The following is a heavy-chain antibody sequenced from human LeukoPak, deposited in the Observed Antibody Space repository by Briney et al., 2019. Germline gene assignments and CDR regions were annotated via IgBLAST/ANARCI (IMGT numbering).Heavy chain of an antibody. CDR3: ARASGGQNWFDP. V-gene: IGHV1-46*01. J-gene: IGHJ5*02. CDR1: GYTFTSYY. CDR2: INPSGGST. Sequence: GASVKVSCKASGYTFTSYYMHWVRQGPGQGLEWMGIINPSGGSTSYAQKFQGRVTMTRDMSTSTDYMELSSLRSEDTAVYYCARASGGQNWFDPWGQGTLVTVSS. D-gene: IGHD1-26*01.